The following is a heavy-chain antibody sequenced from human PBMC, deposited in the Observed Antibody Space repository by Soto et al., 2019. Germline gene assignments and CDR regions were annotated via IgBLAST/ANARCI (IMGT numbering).Heavy chain of an antibody. CDR1: GFTFSSCS. J-gene: IGHJ4*02. D-gene: IGHD2-21*02. CDR3: ARVKVVTATDF. V-gene: IGHV3-48*02. Sequence: GGSLRLSCAASGFTFSSCSMNWVRQAPGKGLEWVSYISSSSSTIYYADSVKGRFTISRDNAKNSPYLQMHSLRDGDTVVYYCARVKVVTATDFWGQGTLVTVSS. CDR2: ISSSSSTI.